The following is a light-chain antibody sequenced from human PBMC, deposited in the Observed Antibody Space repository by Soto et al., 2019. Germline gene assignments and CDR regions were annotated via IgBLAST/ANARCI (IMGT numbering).Light chain of an antibody. CDR1: SSDVGAYDY. V-gene: IGLV2-8*01. Sequence: QSVLTQPPSASGSPGQSVTISCTGTSSDVGAYDYVSWYQQHTGKAPKLMIYEINKRPSGVTDRFSGSKSGNTASLTVSGLQAEDEADYYCSSFAGSNNFPYVFGTGTKGTVL. CDR3: SSFAGSNNFPYV. CDR2: EIN. J-gene: IGLJ1*01.